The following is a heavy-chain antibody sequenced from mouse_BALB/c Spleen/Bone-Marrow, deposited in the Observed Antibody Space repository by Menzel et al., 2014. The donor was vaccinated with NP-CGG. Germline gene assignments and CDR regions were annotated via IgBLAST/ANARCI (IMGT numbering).Heavy chain of an antibody. Sequence: EVQLQQSGAELVKPGASVKLPCTASGFNIKDTYMHWVKQRPEQGLEWIGRIDPANGNTKYDPKFQGKATITADTSSNTAYLQLSSLTSEDTAVYYCARAGRGRYFEVWGAGTTVTVSS. V-gene: IGHV14-3*02. J-gene: IGHJ1*01. D-gene: IGHD4-1*01. CDR2: IDPANGNT. CDR1: GFNIKDTY. CDR3: ARAGRGRYFEV.